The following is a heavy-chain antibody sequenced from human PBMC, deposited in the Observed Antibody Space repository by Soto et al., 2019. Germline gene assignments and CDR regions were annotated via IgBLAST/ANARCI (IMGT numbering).Heavy chain of an antibody. D-gene: IGHD6-13*01. CDR1: GYTFTSYA. J-gene: IGHJ6*02. CDR3: ARKRESRYSSSYYYYGMDV. Sequence: ASVKVSCKASGYTFTSYAMHWVRQAPGQRLEWMGWINAGNGNTKYSQKFQGRVTITRDTSASTAYMELSSLGSEDTAVYYCARKRESRYSSSYYYYGMDVWGQGTTVTVSS. CDR2: INAGNGNT. V-gene: IGHV1-3*01.